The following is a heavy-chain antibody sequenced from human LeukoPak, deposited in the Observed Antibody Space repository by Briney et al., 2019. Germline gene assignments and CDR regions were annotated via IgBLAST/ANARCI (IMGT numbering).Heavy chain of an antibody. D-gene: IGHD3-16*01. CDR1: GFTVSSNY. V-gene: IGHV3-48*04. J-gene: IGHJ6*02. CDR3: AKDHGAGDYYYGMDV. CDR2: ISSSSSTI. Sequence: PGGSLRLSCAASGFTVSSNYMNWVRQAPGKGLEWVSYISSSSSTIYYADSVKGRFTISRDNSKNSLYLQMNSLRTEDTALYYCAKDHGAGDYYYGMDVWGQGTTVTVSS.